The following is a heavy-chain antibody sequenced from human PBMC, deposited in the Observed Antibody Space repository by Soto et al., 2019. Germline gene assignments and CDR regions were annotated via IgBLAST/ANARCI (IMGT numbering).Heavy chain of an antibody. CDR1: GGSFSGYY. J-gene: IGHJ6*02. CDR2: INHSGST. V-gene: IGHV4-34*01. D-gene: IGHD2-2*01. Sequence: SETLSLTCAVYGGSFSGYYWSWIRQPPRKGLEWIGEINHSGSTNYNPSLKSRVTISVDTSKNQFSLKLSSVTAADTAVYYCARGIGYCSSTSCYGEANYYYYYGMDVWGQGTTVTVSS. CDR3: ARGIGYCSSTSCYGEANYYYYYGMDV.